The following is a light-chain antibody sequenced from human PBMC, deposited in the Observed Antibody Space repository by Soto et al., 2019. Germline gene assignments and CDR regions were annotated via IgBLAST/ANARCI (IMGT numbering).Light chain of an antibody. CDR2: LSMDGSH. V-gene: IGLV4-69*01. CDR1: SGHSSYA. CDR3: QTWDTGARVV. Sequence: QSVLTQSPSASASLGASVKLTCTLSSGHSSYAIAWHQQQPEKGPRYLMKLSMDGSHSKGDGIPDRFSGSSSGAERYLTISSLESEDEADYYCQTWDTGARVVFGGGTKLTVL. J-gene: IGLJ2*01.